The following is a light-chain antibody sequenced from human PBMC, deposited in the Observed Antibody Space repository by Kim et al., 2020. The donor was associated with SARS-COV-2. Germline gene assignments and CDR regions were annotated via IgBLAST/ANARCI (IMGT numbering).Light chain of an antibody. V-gene: IGKV1-5*01. CDR1: QTITSW. J-gene: IGKJ1*01. Sequence: DIQMTQSPPTLSASVGDRVTITCRASQTITSWLAWYQQKPGKAPNLLIYEASTLEAGVPSRFSGGGSGTEFTLIISSLQPDDFATYYCQLYHTFPWTFGQGTTVDIK. CDR3: QLYHTFPWT. CDR2: EAS.